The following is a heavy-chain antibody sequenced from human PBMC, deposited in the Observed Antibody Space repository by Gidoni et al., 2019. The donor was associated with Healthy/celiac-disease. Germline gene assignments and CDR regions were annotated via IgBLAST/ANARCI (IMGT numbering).Heavy chain of an antibody. Sequence: QVQLVQSGAEVKKPGASVKVSCKADGYTFTGYYMHWVRQAPGQGLEWMGWIKPNSGGTHSAQKFQGRVTMTRDTSISTAYMELGRLRSDDTAVYYCAREGRVAKGVPRGGRGPSYDYGMDVWGQGTTVTVSS. J-gene: IGHJ6*02. CDR1: GYTFTGYY. CDR2: IKPNSGGT. V-gene: IGHV1-2*02. D-gene: IGHD3-10*01. CDR3: AREGRVAKGVPRGGRGPSYDYGMDV.